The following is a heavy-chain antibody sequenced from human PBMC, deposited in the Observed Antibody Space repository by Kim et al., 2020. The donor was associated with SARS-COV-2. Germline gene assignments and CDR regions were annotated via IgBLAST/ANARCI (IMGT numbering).Heavy chain of an antibody. V-gene: IGHV3-23*05. D-gene: IGHD4-17*01. J-gene: IGHJ4*02. Sequence: GGSLRLSCSASGFTFTTYAMGWVRQAPGKGLEWVSGINSRGSNTFYPDSVKGRFTISRDNSQNTLYLQMRSLRAEDTAVYYCAREDYNDYQWGVFDYGGQGALVTVSP. CDR1: GFTFTTYA. CDR3: AREDYNDYQWGVFDY. CDR2: INSRGSNT.